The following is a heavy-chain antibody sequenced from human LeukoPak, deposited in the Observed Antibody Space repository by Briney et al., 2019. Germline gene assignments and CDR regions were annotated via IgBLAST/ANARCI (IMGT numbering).Heavy chain of an antibody. CDR2: INPSRNT. Sequence: SETLSLTCAVFGGSFSGYYWNWIRQPPGKGLEWIGQINPSRNTNYNPSLKSRVTISVDTSKKQFSLKLSSVTAADTAVYYCAREGATYRVDYWGQGTLVTVSS. V-gene: IGHV4-34*01. CDR1: GGSFSGYY. CDR3: AREGATYRVDY. J-gene: IGHJ4*02. D-gene: IGHD1-26*01.